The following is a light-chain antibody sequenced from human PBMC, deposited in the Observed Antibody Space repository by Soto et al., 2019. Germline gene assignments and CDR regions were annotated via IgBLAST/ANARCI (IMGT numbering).Light chain of an antibody. CDR3: LSYVGRSTDV. CDR2: EDT. J-gene: IGLJ1*01. Sequence: QSALTQPASVSGSPGQSITISCTGISSDVGTYKFVSWYQQHPGKAPKLIIYEDTKWPSGISDRFSGSKSGNTASLTISGLQAEDEADYYCLSYVGRSTDVFGAGTKLTVL. V-gene: IGLV2-23*01. CDR1: SSDVGTYKF.